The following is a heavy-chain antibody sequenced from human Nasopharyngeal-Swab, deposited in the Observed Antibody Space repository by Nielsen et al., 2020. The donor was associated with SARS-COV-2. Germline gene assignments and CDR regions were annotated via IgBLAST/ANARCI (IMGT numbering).Heavy chain of an antibody. CDR2: INNSGGNT. V-gene: IGHV3-23*01. CDR1: GFTFRSYA. D-gene: IGHD3-10*01. Sequence: GESLKISCAASGFTFRSYAMSWVRQAPGRGLEWVSTINNSGGNTHYADSVKGHFTISRDNSKNTLYLQMSSLRAEDTAVYYCAKADVLLWFGELSLDYWGQGTLVTVSS. CDR3: AKADVLLWFGELSLDY. J-gene: IGHJ4*02.